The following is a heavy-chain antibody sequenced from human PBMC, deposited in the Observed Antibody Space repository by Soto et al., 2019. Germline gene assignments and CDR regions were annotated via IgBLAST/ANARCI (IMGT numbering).Heavy chain of an antibody. CDR2: INPSGGST. V-gene: IGHV1-46*01. CDR3: ARGGPGYYDSSGYYRTQNYYGMDV. Sequence: ASVKVSCKASGYTFTSYYMHWVRQAPGQGLEWMGIINPSGGSTSYAQKFQGRVTMTRDTSTSTVYMELSSLRSEDTAVYYCARGGPGYYDSSGYYRTQNYYGMDVWGQGTTVTGSS. D-gene: IGHD3-22*01. CDR1: GYTFTSYY. J-gene: IGHJ6*02.